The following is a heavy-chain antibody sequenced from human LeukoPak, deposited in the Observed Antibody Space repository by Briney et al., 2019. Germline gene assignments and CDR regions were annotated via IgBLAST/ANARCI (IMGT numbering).Heavy chain of an antibody. CDR2: IWYDGNNK. CDR3: ARQHCSGGDCYFFD. V-gene: IGHV3-33*01. CDR1: GFTFSSYG. Sequence: GGSLRLSCAASGFTFSSYGMLWVRQAPGKGLEWVALIWYDGNNKYYADSVKGRFTNSRDNSKNTLYLQLNSLRAEDTAVYYCARQHCSGGDCYFFDWGQGTLVTVSS. D-gene: IGHD2-15*01. J-gene: IGHJ4*02.